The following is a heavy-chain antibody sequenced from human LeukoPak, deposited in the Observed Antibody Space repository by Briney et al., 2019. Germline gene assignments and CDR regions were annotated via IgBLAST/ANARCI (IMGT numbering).Heavy chain of an antibody. CDR2: ISWNSGSI. V-gene: IGHV3-9*03. CDR3: AKGYSYGSPFDY. D-gene: IGHD5-18*01. Sequence: GRSLRLSCAASGFTFDDYAMHWVRQAPGKGLEWVSGISWNSGSIGYADSVKGRFTISRDNAKNSLYLQMNGLRAEDMALYYCAKGYSYGSPFDYWGQGTLITVSS. J-gene: IGHJ4*02. CDR1: GFTFDDYA.